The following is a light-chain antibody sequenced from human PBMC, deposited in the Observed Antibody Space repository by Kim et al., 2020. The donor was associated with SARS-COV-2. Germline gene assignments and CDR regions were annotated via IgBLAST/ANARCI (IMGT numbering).Light chain of an antibody. J-gene: IGLJ3*02. CDR2: YVN. CDR1: SSDVGGYNF. Sequence: QSALTQPRSVSGSPGQSVTISCTGTSSDVGGYNFVSWSQQHPGKAPKLMIYYVNNRPSGVPDRFSGSKSDNTASLTISDLQTGDEADYYCSSYVGNYSWVFGEGTQRTVL. CDR3: SSYVGNYSWV. V-gene: IGLV2-11*01.